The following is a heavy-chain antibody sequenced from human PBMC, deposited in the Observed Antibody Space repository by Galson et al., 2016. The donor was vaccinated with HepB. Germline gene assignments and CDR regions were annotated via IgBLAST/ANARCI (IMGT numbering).Heavy chain of an antibody. D-gene: IGHD5-24*01. V-gene: IGHV6-1*01. CDR1: GDSVTSDNTC. Sequence: CAISGDSVTSDNTCWHWIRQSPSRGLERLGRTYYRSKWFNDYADSVKSRITVTSDTSKNQFSLQLDSVTPDDTATYFCTRGYMQNGMNVWGQGTTVTVS. J-gene: IGHJ6*02. CDR3: TRGYMQNGMNV. CDR2: TYYRSKWFN.